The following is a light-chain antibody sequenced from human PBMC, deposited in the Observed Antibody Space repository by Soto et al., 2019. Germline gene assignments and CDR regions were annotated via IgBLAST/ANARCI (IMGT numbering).Light chain of an antibody. CDR1: QSISSW. CDR2: KAS. CDR3: QHYNSYSEA. J-gene: IGKJ1*01. Sequence: DIQMTQSPSTLSASVGDRVRITCRASQSISSWLAWYQQKPGKAPKLLIYKASTLKSGVPSRFSGSGSGTEFTLTISSLQPDDFATYYCQHYNSYSEAFGQGTKVDIK. V-gene: IGKV1-5*03.